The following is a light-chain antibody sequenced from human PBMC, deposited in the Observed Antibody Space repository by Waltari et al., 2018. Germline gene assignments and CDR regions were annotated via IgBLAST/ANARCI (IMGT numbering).Light chain of an antibody. CDR2: GKN. Sequence: SSELTQDPAVSVALGQTVRITCQGDSLRSYYASWYQQKPGQAPVLVIYGKNNPPSGIPDRVSCSSSGNTACLTITGAQAEDEADYYCNSRDSSGNHPVFGGGTKLTVL. J-gene: IGLJ2*01. CDR1: SLRSYY. V-gene: IGLV3-19*01. CDR3: NSRDSSGNHPV.